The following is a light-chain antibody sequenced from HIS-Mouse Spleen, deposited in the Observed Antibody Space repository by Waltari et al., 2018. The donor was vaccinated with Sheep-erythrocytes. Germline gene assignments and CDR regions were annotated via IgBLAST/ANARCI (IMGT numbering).Light chain of an antibody. CDR3: QAWDSSTYV. Sequence: SYELTQPPSVSVPPGQTASIPCSGDKLGYKYACWYQQKPGQSPVLVIYQDSKRPSGIPERFSGSNSGNTATLTISGTQAMDEADYYCQAWDSSTYVFGTGTKVTVL. V-gene: IGLV3-1*01. CDR2: QDS. J-gene: IGLJ1*01. CDR1: KLGYKY.